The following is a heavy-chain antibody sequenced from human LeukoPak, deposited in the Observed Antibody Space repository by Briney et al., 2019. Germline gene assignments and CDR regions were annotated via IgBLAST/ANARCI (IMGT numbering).Heavy chain of an antibody. D-gene: IGHD3/OR15-3a*01. CDR1: GGSIINYY. V-gene: IGHV4-59*01. CDR3: ARGRVDVDY. CDR2: IYYSGST. J-gene: IGHJ4*02. Sequence: SETLSLTCTVSGGSIINYYWSWIRQPPGKGLEWIGNIYYSGSTNYNPSLKSRVTISVDKSKNQFSLKLSSVTAADTAVYYCARGRVDVDYWGQGTLVTVSS.